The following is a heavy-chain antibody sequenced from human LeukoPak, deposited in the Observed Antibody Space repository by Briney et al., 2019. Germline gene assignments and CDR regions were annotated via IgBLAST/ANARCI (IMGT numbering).Heavy chain of an antibody. V-gene: IGHV1-18*01. CDR2: ISTYDGNT. D-gene: IGHD4-11*01. CDR3: ARALYSNYVRALYYFDF. CDR1: GYTFITYG. Sequence: ASVKVFCKASGYTFITYGITWVRQAPGQGLEWMGGISTYDGNTNYAQKFQGRVTMTTDTSTSTAYMELRSLRSDDTAVYYCARALYSNYVRALYYFDFWGQGMLVTVSS. J-gene: IGHJ4*02.